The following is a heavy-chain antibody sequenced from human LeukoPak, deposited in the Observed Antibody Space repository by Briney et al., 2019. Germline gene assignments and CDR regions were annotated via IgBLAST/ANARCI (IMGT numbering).Heavy chain of an antibody. CDR2: IYSGGST. CDR1: GFTVSSNY. Sequence: GGSLRLSCAASGFTVSSNYMSWVRQAPGKGLEWVSVIYSGGSTYYADSVKGRFTISRDNSKSTLYIQMNGLRAEDTAVYYCARAKPKNMVRGLIMRRESRYYFDYWGQGTLVTVSS. CDR3: ARAKPKNMVRGLIMRRESRYYFDY. J-gene: IGHJ4*02. V-gene: IGHV3-53*01. D-gene: IGHD3-10*01.